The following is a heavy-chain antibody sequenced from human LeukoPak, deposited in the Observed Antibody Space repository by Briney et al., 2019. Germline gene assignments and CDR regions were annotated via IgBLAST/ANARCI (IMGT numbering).Heavy chain of an antibody. V-gene: IGHV3-64*01. Sequence: PGGSLRLSCAASGFTFSSYAMPWVRQAPGKGLEYVSAISSNGGSTYYANSVKGRFTISRDNSKNTLYLQMGSLRAEDMAVYYCARDRMITFGGVIAPGAFDIWGQGTMVTVSS. J-gene: IGHJ3*02. D-gene: IGHD3-16*02. CDR2: ISSNGGST. CDR3: ARDRMITFGGVIAPGAFDI. CDR1: GFTFSSYA.